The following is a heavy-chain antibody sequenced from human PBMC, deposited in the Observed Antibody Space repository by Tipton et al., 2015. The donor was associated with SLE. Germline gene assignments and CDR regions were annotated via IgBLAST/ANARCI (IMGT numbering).Heavy chain of an antibody. CDR1: GFTFSNAW. CDR3: ARGHIVVVPAVTFDY. D-gene: IGHD2-2*01. J-gene: IGHJ4*02. Sequence: GSLRLSCAASGFTFSNAWMNWVRQAPGKGLEWVANIKQDGSEKYYVDSVKGRFTISRDNAKNSLYLQMNSLRAEDTAVYYCARGHIVVVPAVTFDYWGQGTLVTVSS. CDR2: IKQDGSEK. V-gene: IGHV3-7*01.